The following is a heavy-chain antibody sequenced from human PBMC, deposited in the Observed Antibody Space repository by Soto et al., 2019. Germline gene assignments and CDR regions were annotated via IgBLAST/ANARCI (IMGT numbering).Heavy chain of an antibody. Sequence: SETLSLTCTVSGGSISNPSYYWGWFRQPPGKGLQWIGDIFYTGRTYYSPSLKSRVTISVDTSTEQFSLNLTSVTAADTAVYYCARGRRYYDILSGYYTCYYYGMDVWGQGTRGTV. V-gene: IGHV4-39*01. CDR1: GGSISNPSYY. CDR2: IFYTGRT. D-gene: IGHD3-9*01. CDR3: ARGRRYYDILSGYYTCYYYGMDV. J-gene: IGHJ6*02.